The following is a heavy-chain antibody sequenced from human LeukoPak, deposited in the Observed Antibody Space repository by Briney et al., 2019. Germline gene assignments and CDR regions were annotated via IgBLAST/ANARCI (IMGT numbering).Heavy chain of an antibody. V-gene: IGHV4-59*01. Sequence: SETLSLTCTVSGGSISSYYWSWIRQPPGKGLEWIGYIYYSGSTNYNPSLKSRVTISVDTSKNQFSLKLSSVTAADTAVYYCARVVGNYYYGMDVWGQGTTVTVSS. CDR3: ARVVGNYYYGMDV. D-gene: IGHD2-15*01. CDR2: IYYSGST. J-gene: IGHJ6*02. CDR1: GGSISSYY.